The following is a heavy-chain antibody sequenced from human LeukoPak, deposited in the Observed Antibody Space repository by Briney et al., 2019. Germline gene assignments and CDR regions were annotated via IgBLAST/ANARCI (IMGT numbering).Heavy chain of an antibody. J-gene: IGHJ4*02. D-gene: IGHD3-22*01. V-gene: IGHV3-23*01. CDR3: AKDGVRYYYDSSGYYPY. CDR1: GFTFSSYA. CDR2: ISGSGGST. Sequence: GGSLRLSCAASGFTFSSYAMSWVRQAPGKGLEWVSAISGSGGSTYYADSVKGRFTISRDNSKNTLYQQMNSLRAEDTAVYYCAKDGVRYYYDSSGYYPYWGQGTLVTVSS.